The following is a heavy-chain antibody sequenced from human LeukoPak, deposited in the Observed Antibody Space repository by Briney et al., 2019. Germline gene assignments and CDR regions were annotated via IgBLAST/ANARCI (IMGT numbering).Heavy chain of an antibody. V-gene: IGHV1-2*02. CDR1: GYTFTGYY. Sequence: ASVKVSCKPSGYTFTGYYMRWVRQAPGQGLEWMGCVNPNSGGTNYAQKFQGRGTMTRDTSISTAYMELSRLRSDDTAVYYCARYIEYYDFWSGSDAWFDPWGQGTLVTVSS. CDR3: ARYIEYYDFWSGSDAWFDP. D-gene: IGHD3-3*01. J-gene: IGHJ5*02. CDR2: VNPNSGGT.